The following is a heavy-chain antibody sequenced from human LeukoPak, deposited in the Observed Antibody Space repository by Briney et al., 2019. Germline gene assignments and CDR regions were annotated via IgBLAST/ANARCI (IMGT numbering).Heavy chain of an antibody. V-gene: IGHV3-48*04. D-gene: IGHD6-13*01. Sequence: GGSLRLSCAASGFTFSGHNMNWVRQAPGKGLEWISFVSISSGTIYYADSVNGRFRISRDNAKSSLDLEMNSLRAEDTAVYYCARDPHSSSWYPIDYWGQGTLVTVSS. CDR1: GFTFSGHN. J-gene: IGHJ4*02. CDR2: VSISSGTI. CDR3: ARDPHSSSWYPIDY.